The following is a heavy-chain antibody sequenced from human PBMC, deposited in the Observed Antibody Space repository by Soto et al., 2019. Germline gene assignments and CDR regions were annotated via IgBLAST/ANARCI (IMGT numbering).Heavy chain of an antibody. CDR3: ARGTSRCCGDDY. D-gene: IGHD2-15*01. V-gene: IGHV4-31*03. CDR1: GGSINSGGYY. J-gene: IGHJ4*02. Sequence: QVQLQESGPGLVKPSQTLSLTCTVSGGSINSGGYYLSWIRQHPGKGLEWIGYIYYSGLTYYNPSLMSCVNISVDRSTNQFSLKLSSVTAADTVVYYWARGTSRCCGDDYWGQGTLVTVAS. CDR2: IYYSGLT.